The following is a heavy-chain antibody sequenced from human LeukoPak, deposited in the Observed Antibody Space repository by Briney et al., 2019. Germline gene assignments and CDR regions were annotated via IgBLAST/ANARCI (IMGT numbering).Heavy chain of an antibody. Sequence: SSQTLSLPCTVSGGSISSGDYYWSWIRQPPGKGLEWIGYIYYSGSTYYNPSLKSRVTISVDTSKNQFSLKLSSVTAADTAVYYCARGPYYYGSGSYSAYNWFDPWGQGTLVTVSS. D-gene: IGHD3-10*01. CDR2: IYYSGST. J-gene: IGHJ5*02. CDR1: GGSISSGDYY. V-gene: IGHV4-30-4*01. CDR3: ARGPYYYGSGSYSAYNWFDP.